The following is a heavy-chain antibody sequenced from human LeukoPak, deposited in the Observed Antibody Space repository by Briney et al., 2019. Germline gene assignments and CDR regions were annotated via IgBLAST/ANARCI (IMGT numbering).Heavy chain of an antibody. Sequence: PGGSLRLSCAASGFTFASYAMTWVRQAPGKGLEWFSAISGSGGSTYYADSVKGRFTISRDNYKNTLYLQMNSLRAEDTAVYYCEIDSGIYDSSGYYGLSYYGMDVWGQGTTVTVSS. D-gene: IGHD3-22*01. V-gene: IGHV3-23*01. CDR2: ISGSGGST. CDR1: GFTFASYA. CDR3: EIDSGIYDSSGYYGLSYYGMDV. J-gene: IGHJ6*02.